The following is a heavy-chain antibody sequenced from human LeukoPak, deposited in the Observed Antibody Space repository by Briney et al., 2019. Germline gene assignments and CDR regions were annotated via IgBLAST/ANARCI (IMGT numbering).Heavy chain of an antibody. D-gene: IGHD2-2*01. CDR2: INHSGST. CDR3: ARDVLGYCSRTSCRATDV. J-gene: IGHJ6*04. Sequence: SGTLSLTCAVYGGSFSGYYLSWVRHPPGKGLEWVGEINHSGSTNYNTSLKSRVTISVDTSKNQFSLKLSPVTAAETAVYYCARDVLGYCSRTSCRATDVCGKGTTVTVSS. CDR1: GGSFSGYY. V-gene: IGHV4-34*01.